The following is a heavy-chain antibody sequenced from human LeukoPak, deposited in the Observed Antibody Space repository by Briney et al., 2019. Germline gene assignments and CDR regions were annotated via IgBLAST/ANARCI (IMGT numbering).Heavy chain of an antibody. Sequence: GGSLRLSCAASGFTFSSYGMHWVRQAPGKGLEWVAFIRYDGSNKYYADSVKGRFTISRDNSKNTLYLQMNSLRAEDTAVYYCARDTGLAPGIVGATTCDYWGQGTLVTVSS. CDR1: GFTFSSYG. D-gene: IGHD1-26*01. V-gene: IGHV3-30*02. CDR3: ARDTGLAPGIVGATTCDY. J-gene: IGHJ4*02. CDR2: IRYDGSNK.